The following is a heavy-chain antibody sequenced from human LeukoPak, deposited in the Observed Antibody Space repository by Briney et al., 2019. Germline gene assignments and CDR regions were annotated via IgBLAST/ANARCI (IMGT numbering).Heavy chain of an antibody. V-gene: IGHV1-18*01. CDR2: IIAYNGNI. CDR1: GYPLSNYG. CDR3: ARVVVVAATRGTWYFDL. J-gene: IGHJ2*01. Sequence: VASVKVSCKASGYPLSNYGITWVRQAPGQGLEWMGWIIAYNGNIHYAQKVQGRVTMTTDTSTSTAYMELRSLRSDDTAVYYCARVVVVAATRGTWYFDLWGRGTLVTVSS. D-gene: IGHD2-15*01.